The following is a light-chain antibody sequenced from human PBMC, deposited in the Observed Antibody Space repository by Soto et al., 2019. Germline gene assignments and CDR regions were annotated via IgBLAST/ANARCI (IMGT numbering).Light chain of an antibody. CDR1: QSVHNF. CDR3: QQRSNWPPIT. V-gene: IGKV3-11*01. Sequence: EVVLTHSPATLSLSPGDRAALSLNSSQSVHNFLAWYQQKPGQAPRLLIYGASNRAAGIPARFSGSGSGTDFTLTINSLEPEDFAVYYCQQRSNWPPITFGQGTRLEIK. J-gene: IGKJ5*01. CDR2: GAS.